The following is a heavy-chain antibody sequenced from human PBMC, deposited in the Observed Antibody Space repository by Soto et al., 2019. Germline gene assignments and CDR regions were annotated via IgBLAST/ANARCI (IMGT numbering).Heavy chain of an antibody. CDR3: ARRGYSNYFDY. CDR2: IYPGDSDT. V-gene: IGHV5-51*01. CDR1: GNSFTSYL. Sequence: PXASLRLSSKGSGNSFTSYLIGLVRQMPGKGLEWMGIIYPGDSDTRYSPSFQGQVTISADKSISTAYLQWSSLKASDTAMYYCARRGYSNYFDYWGQGTLVTVSS. J-gene: IGHJ4*02. D-gene: IGHD5-18*01.